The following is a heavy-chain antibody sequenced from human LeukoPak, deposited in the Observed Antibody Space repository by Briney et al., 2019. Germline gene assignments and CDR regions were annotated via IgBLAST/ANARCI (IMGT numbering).Heavy chain of an antibody. D-gene: IGHD4-11*01. CDR1: GFTFSSYS. Sequence: TGGSLRLSCAASGFTFSSYSMNWVRQAPGKGLEWVSYISSSSSTIYYADSVKGRFTISRDNAKNSLYLQMNSLRAEDTAVYYCARDLVPGTTVANWFDPWGQGTLVTVSS. CDR3: ARDLVPGTTVANWFDP. V-gene: IGHV3-48*04. CDR2: ISSSSSTI. J-gene: IGHJ5*02.